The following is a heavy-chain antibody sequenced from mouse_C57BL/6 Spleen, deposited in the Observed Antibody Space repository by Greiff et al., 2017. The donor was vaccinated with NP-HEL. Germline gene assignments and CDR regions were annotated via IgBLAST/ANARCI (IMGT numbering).Heavy chain of an antibody. J-gene: IGHJ4*01. CDR1: GYTFTSYG. CDR3: AREGEDYGSSYAMDY. D-gene: IGHD1-1*01. CDR2: IYPRSGNT. Sequence: VQLQQSGAELARPGASVKLSCKASGYTFTSYGISWVKQRTGQGLEWIGEIYPRSGNTYYNEKFKGKATLTADKSSSTAYMELRSLTSEDSAVYFCAREGEDYGSSYAMDYWGQGTSVTVSS. V-gene: IGHV1-81*01.